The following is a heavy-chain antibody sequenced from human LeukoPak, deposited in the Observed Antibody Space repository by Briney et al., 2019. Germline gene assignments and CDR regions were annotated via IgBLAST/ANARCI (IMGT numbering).Heavy chain of an antibody. Sequence: SETLSLTCSVSGGSMNSYYWSWIRQSPGKGLEWIGYIYYSGSTNYNPSLKSRVTISVDTSKNQFSLKLSSVTAADTAVYYCARAGVTAAYYFDYWGQGTLVTVSS. CDR1: GGSMNSYY. CDR2: IYYSGST. V-gene: IGHV4-59*08. J-gene: IGHJ4*02. D-gene: IGHD3-10*01. CDR3: ARAGVTAAYYFDY.